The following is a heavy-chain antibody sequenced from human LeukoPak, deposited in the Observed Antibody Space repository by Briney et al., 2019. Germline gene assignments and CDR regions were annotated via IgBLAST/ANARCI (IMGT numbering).Heavy chain of an antibody. CDR3: ARGGRVEMATVYFDY. D-gene: IGHD5-24*01. J-gene: IGHJ4*02. CDR2: IIPIFGTA. V-gene: IGHV1-69*13. CDR1: GGTFSSYA. Sequence: RASVKVSCKASGGTFSSYAISWVRQAPGQGLEWMGGIIPIFGTANYAQKFQGRVTITADESTSTAYMELSSLRSEDTAVYYCARGGRVEMATVYFDYWGQGTLVTVSS.